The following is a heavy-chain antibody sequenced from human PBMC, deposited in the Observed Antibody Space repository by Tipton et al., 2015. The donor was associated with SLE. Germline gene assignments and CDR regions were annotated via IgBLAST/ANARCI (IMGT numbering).Heavy chain of an antibody. Sequence: GSLRLSCAASGFTFSDYGMHWVRQAPGKGLEWVSSISDNAAGKYYAASVKGRFTISRDNSKNTLYLQMNSLRGEDTAVYYCAKDTSTRDYFDFWGRGTLVTVSS. CDR2: ISDNAAGK. J-gene: IGHJ2*01. V-gene: IGHV3-23*01. CDR3: AKDTSTRDYFDF. D-gene: IGHD3-10*01. CDR1: GFTFSDYG.